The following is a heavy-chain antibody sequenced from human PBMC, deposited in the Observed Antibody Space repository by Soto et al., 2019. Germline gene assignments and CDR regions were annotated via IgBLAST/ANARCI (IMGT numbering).Heavy chain of an antibody. J-gene: IGHJ4*02. CDR2: IYYSGST. D-gene: IGHD6-13*01. Sequence: QLQLQESGPGLVKPSETLSLTCTVSGGSISSSSYYWGWIRQPPGKGLEWIGSIYYSGSTYYNPSLKSRVHISVNPSQNQFPPKPGPVAAADTAVYYCARHAGSLYYFDYWGQGTLVTVSS. CDR1: GGSISSSSYY. CDR3: ARHAGSLYYFDY. V-gene: IGHV4-39*01.